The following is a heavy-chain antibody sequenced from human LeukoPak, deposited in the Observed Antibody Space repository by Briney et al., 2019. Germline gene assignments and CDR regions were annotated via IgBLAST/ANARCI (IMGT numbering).Heavy chain of an antibody. Sequence: PGRSLRLSCAASGFSFSSYAIHWVRQAPGKGLEWVALIPYDGSNKYYADSVRGRFTISRDNSKNTLYLQMNGLRAEDTAVYYCAKDANTYKYYYHGMDVWGRGTTVTVSS. V-gene: IGHV3-30*18. CDR1: GFSFSSYA. D-gene: IGHD1-1*01. J-gene: IGHJ6*02. CDR3: AKDANTYKYYYHGMDV. CDR2: IPYDGSNK.